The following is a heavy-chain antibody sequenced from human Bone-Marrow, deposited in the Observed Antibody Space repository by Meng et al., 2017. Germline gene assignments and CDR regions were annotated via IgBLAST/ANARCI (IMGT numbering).Heavy chain of an antibody. CDR3: ARDGGRRSYED. CDR1: AYTFTRYY. CDR2: INPSAGST. D-gene: IGHD1-26*01. J-gene: IGHJ4*02. V-gene: IGHV1-46*01. Sequence: ASVKVSCKASAYTFTRYYIHWVRQAPGQGLEWMGMINPSAGSTTYAQKFQGRVTMITDTSTSTVYMDLSRLRSEDTAVYYCARDGGRRSYEDWGQGTLVTVSS.